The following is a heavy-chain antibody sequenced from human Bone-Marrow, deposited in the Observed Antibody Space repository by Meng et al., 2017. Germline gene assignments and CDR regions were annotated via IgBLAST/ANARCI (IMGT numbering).Heavy chain of an antibody. CDR2: ISSSGSTI. Sequence: GESLKISCAASGFTFSSYAMSWVRQAPGKGLEWVSYISSSGSTIYYADSVKGRFTISRDNAKNSLYLQMNSLRAEDTAVYYCAGSYCSSTSCYYYYGMDVWGQGTTVTVSS. J-gene: IGHJ6*02. CDR3: AGSYCSSTSCYYYYGMDV. CDR1: GFTFSSYA. V-gene: IGHV3-48*03. D-gene: IGHD2-2*01.